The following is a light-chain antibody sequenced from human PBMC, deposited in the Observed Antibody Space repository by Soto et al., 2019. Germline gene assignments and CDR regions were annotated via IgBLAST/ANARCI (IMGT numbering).Light chain of an antibody. J-gene: IGLJ3*02. CDR1: SSNIGNNY. V-gene: IGLV1-51*02. CDR2: ENN. Sequence: QSVLTQPPSVSAAPGQTVTISCSGSSSNIGNNYVSWYQQLPGTAPKLLIYENNKRPSGIPDRFSGSKSGTSATLGITGLQTGDEADYYCATWDSSLNFGGFGGGTKLTVL. CDR3: ATWDSSLNFGG.